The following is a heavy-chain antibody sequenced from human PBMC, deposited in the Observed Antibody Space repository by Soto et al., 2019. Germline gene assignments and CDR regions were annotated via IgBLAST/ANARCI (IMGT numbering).Heavy chain of an antibody. V-gene: IGHV1-69*13. J-gene: IGHJ3*02. CDR3: ARGSVGATPVDAFDI. CDR1: GGTFSSYA. Sequence: SVKVSCKASGGTFSSYAISWVRQAPGQGLEWMGGIISIFGTANYAQKFQGRVTITADESTSTAYMELSSLRSEDTAVYYCARGSVGATPVDAFDIWGQGTMVTVSS. D-gene: IGHD1-26*01. CDR2: IISIFGTA.